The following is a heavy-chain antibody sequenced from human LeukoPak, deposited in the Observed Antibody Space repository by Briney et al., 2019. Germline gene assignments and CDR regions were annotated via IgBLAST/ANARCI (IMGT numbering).Heavy chain of an antibody. CDR1: GFTFSSYA. Sequence: GGSLRLSCAASGFTFSSYAMSWVRQAPGKGLEWVSAISGSGGSTYYADSVKGRFTISRDNSKNTLYLQMNSLRAEDTAVYYCAKFDAYYDFWSGYSTNWFDPWGQGTLVTVS. CDR3: AKFDAYYDFWSGYSTNWFDP. J-gene: IGHJ5*02. D-gene: IGHD3-3*01. V-gene: IGHV3-23*01. CDR2: ISGSGGST.